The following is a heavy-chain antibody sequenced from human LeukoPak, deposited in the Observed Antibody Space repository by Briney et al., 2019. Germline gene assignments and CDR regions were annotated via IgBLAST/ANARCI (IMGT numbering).Heavy chain of an antibody. D-gene: IGHD1-26*01. J-gene: IGHJ4*02. CDR1: GFTFSDYY. CDR2: ISNSGSTI. Sequence: GSLRLSCAASGFTFSDYYMTWIRQAPGKGLEWVSYISNSGSTIYYADSVKGRFTISGDNGKNSLYLQMNSLRAEDTAVYYCAREHTSGTYYIDYWGQGTLVTVSS. V-gene: IGHV3-11*01. CDR3: AREHTSGTYYIDY.